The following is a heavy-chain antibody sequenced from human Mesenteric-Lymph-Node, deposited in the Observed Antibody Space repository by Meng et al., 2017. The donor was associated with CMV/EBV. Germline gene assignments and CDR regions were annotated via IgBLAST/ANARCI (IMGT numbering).Heavy chain of an antibody. CDR3: ARGAVLRFLEWFPYGMDV. Sequence: GSLRLSCTVSGYSISSGYHWGWIRQPPGKGLEWIGSIYHSGSTYYNPSLKSRVTLSVDSSKNQFSLKLSSVTAADTAVYYCARGAVLRFLEWFPYGMDVWGQGTTVTVSS. V-gene: IGHV4-38-2*02. CDR1: GYSISSGYH. J-gene: IGHJ6*02. CDR2: IYHSGST. D-gene: IGHD3-3*01.